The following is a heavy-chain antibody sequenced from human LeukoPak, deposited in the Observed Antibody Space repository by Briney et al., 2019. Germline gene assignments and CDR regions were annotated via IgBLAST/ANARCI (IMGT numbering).Heavy chain of an antibody. CDR3: AKGGTGNFYYGFDY. CDR2: ISGSGDNT. Sequence: PGGSLRLSCAASGFTFSSYAMSWVRQAPGKGLEWVSAISGSGDNTYYTDSVKGRFTISRDNSKNTLYLQMNSLRAEDTALYYCAKGGTGNFYYGFDYWGQGILVTVSS. V-gene: IGHV3-23*01. J-gene: IGHJ4*02. D-gene: IGHD3-10*01. CDR1: GFTFSSYA.